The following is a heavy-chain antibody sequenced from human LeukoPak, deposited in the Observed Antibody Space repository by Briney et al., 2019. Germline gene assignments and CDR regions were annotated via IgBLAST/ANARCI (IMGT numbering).Heavy chain of an antibody. CDR1: GFTFSDYA. D-gene: IGHD6-19*01. V-gene: IGHV3-33*08. CDR3: ARSSPSSGFSTFDY. Sequence: GGSLRLSCAASGFTFSDYAMSWVRQAPGKGLEWVAVIWYDGSNKYYADSVKGRFTISRDNSKNTLYLQMNSLRAEDTAVYYCARSSPSSGFSTFDYWGQGTLVTVSS. J-gene: IGHJ4*02. CDR2: IWYDGSNK.